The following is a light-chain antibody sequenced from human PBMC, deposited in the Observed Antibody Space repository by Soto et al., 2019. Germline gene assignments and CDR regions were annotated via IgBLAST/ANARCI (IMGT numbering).Light chain of an antibody. CDR3: KSFTSSSTFV. Sequence: QSALAQPASVSGSPGQTITISCTGTSSDVGDYNYVSWYQQHPGKAPKLMIYEVGNRPSGVSSRFSGSKSGNTASLTISGLQAEDEADYYCKSFTSSSTFVFGNGTKATVL. CDR1: SSDVGDYNY. J-gene: IGLJ1*01. V-gene: IGLV2-14*01. CDR2: EVG.